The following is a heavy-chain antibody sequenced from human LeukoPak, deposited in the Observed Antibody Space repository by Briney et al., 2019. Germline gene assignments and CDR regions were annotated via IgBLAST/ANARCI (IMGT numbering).Heavy chain of an antibody. Sequence: SETLSLTCAVYGGSFSGYYWSWIRQPPGKGLEWIGYIYYSGSTYYNPSLKSRVTISVDTARNQFSLKLSSVTAADTAVYYCARGGRTVTYFDSWGQGTLVTVSS. CDR3: ARGGRTVTYFDS. D-gene: IGHD4-11*01. CDR2: IYYSGST. CDR1: GGSFSGYY. V-gene: IGHV4-34*09. J-gene: IGHJ4*02.